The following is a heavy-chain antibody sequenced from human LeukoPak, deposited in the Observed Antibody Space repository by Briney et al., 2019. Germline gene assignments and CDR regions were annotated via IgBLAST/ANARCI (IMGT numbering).Heavy chain of an antibody. CDR3: AHGSMYQLDY. V-gene: IGHV3-23*01. CDR2: IVGGDGGT. Sequence: GGTLRLSCAASGFPISTNGMSWVRQAPGKGLEWVSGIVGGDGGTYYADSVKGRFIISRDNSKNTLYVQMNSLRAEDTAVYYCAHGSMYQLDYWGQGTLVTVSS. D-gene: IGHD2-2*01. CDR1: GFPISTNG. J-gene: IGHJ4*02.